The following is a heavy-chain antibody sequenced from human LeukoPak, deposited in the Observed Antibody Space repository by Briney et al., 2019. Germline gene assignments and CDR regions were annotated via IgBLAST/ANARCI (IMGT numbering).Heavy chain of an antibody. V-gene: IGHV3-23*01. D-gene: IGHD2-8*01. CDR3: AKVPSNGGNSDDF. J-gene: IGHJ4*02. Sequence: PGGSLRLPCAGSGFMFTSYALSWVRQAPGKGLEWVATVSGIGDNTHYADSVKGRFTISRDNSKNMVFLQMTSLRVEDTAVYYCAKVPSNGGNSDDFWGQGTQVTVSS. CDR2: VSGIGDNT. CDR1: GFMFTSYA.